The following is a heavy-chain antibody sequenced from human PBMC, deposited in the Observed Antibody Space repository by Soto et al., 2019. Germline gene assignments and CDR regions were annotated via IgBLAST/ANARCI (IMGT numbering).Heavy chain of an antibody. V-gene: IGHV4-59*01. CDR1: GGSISSYY. CDR2: IYYSEST. J-gene: IGHJ4*02. Sequence: SETLSLTCTVSGGSISSYYWSWIRQPPGKGLEWIGYIYYSESTNYNPYLKSRVTISVDTSKNQFSLKLSSVTAADTAVYYCASLSRTAAGDYVNYWGQGTLVTVSS. CDR3: ASLSRTAAGDYVNY. D-gene: IGHD4-17*01.